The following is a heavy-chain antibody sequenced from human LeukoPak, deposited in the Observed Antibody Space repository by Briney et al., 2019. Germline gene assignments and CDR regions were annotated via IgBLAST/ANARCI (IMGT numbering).Heavy chain of an antibody. D-gene: IGHD3/OR15-3a*01. CDR2: INYSGTT. Sequence: PSETLSLTCAVNGGAFSGYYWSWIRQSPEQGLVWIGEINYSGTTISNPSLESRVSMSMDLTRKRFSLELTSVIAADTAVYYCARRGEWTAWNFDYWARGSLVTVSS. J-gene: IGHJ4*02. CDR1: GGAFSGYY. V-gene: IGHV4-34*01. CDR3: ARRGEWTAWNFDY.